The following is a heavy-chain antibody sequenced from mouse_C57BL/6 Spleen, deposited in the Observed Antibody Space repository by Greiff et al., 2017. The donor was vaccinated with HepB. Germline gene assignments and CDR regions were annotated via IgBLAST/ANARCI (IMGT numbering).Heavy chain of an antibody. V-gene: IGHV1-69*01. Sequence: QVQLQQPGAELVMPGASVKLSCKAPGYTFTSYWMHWVKQRPGQGLEWIGEIDPSDSYTNYNQKFKGKSTLTVDKSSSTAYMQLSSLTSEDAAVYYCARSPLYDGSWGQGTTLTVSS. D-gene: IGHD2-3*01. CDR3: ARSPLYDGS. CDR2: IDPSDSYT. J-gene: IGHJ2*01. CDR1: GYTFTSYW.